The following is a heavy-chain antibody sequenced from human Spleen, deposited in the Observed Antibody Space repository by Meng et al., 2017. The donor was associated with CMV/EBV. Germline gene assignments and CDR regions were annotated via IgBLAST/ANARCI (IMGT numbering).Heavy chain of an antibody. CDR1: SIDNYSHY. Sequence: SIDNYSHYWGWIRQPPGKGLEWIGNICYSESTYYNPSLKSRVVISVDSSRRQFSLRLSSVTAGDTALYYCARRGPFYDSSPYYFDYWGQGTLVTVSS. V-gene: IGHV4-39*01. D-gene: IGHD3-22*01. J-gene: IGHJ4*02. CDR3: ARRGPFYDSSPYYFDY. CDR2: ICYSEST.